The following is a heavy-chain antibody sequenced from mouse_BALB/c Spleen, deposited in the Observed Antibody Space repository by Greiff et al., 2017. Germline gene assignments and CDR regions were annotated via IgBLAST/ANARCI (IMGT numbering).Heavy chain of an antibody. Sequence: SGPELVKPGALVKISCKASGYTFTSYDINWVKQRPGQGLEWIGWIYPGDGSTKYNEKFKGKATLTADKSSSTAYMQLSSLTSENSAVYFCARGRSKIYYFDYWGQGTTLTVSS. J-gene: IGHJ2*01. V-gene: IGHV1S33*01. D-gene: IGHD2-3*01. CDR1: GYTFTSYD. CDR3: ARGRSKIYYFDY. CDR2: IYPGDGST.